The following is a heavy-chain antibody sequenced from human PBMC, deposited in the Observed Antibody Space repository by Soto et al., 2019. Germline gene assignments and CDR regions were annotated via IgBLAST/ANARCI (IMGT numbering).Heavy chain of an antibody. J-gene: IGHJ6*02. Sequence: GGSLRLSCAASGFTFSSYGMHWVRQAPGKGLEWVAVISYDGSNKYYADSVKGRFTISRDNSKNTLYLQMNSLRAEDTAVYYCAKEVPGDSSGSYYYGMDVWGQGTTVTVSS. CDR2: ISYDGSNK. CDR3: AKEVPGDSSGSYYYGMDV. CDR1: GFTFSSYG. V-gene: IGHV3-30*18. D-gene: IGHD3-22*01.